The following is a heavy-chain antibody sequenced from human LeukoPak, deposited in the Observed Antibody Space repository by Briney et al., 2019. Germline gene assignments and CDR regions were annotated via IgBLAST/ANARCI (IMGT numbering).Heavy chain of an antibody. Sequence: PGRSLRLSCAASGFTFSSYGMHWVRQAPGKGLEWVSYISSSSSTIYYADSVKGRFTISRDNAKNSLYLQMNSLRAEDTAVYYCARDHYYDSSGGFDYWGQGTLVTVSS. CDR3: ARDHYYDSSGGFDY. CDR1: GFTFSSYG. D-gene: IGHD3-22*01. J-gene: IGHJ4*02. CDR2: ISSSSSTI. V-gene: IGHV3-48*04.